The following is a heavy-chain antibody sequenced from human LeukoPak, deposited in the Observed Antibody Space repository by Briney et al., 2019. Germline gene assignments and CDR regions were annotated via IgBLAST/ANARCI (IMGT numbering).Heavy chain of an antibody. J-gene: IGHJ4*02. Sequence: LSLTCTVSGGSISSGDYYWSWIRQAPGKGLEWVSVIYSGGSTYYADSVKGRFTISRDNSKNTLYLQMNSLRAEDTAVYYCARYSGYLFDYWGQGTLVTVSS. CDR3: ARYSGYLFDY. CDR1: GGSISSGDYY. D-gene: IGHD5-12*01. CDR2: IYSGGST. V-gene: IGHV3-66*01.